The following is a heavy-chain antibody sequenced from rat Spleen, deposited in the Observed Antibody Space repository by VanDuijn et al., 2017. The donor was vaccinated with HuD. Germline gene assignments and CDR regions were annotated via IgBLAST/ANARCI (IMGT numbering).Heavy chain of an antibody. CDR1: GFTFSNYY. D-gene: IGHD4-3*01. Sequence: EVQLVESDGGLVQPGRSLKLSCAALGFTFSNYYMAWVRQAPTRGLEWVASISYEGSSTYYPDSVKGRFTISRDNAENTVYLQMNALRSEDTATYYCAVSGYGYWGQGVMVTVSS. J-gene: IGHJ2*01. CDR2: ISYEGSST. V-gene: IGHV5-22*01. CDR3: AVSGYGY.